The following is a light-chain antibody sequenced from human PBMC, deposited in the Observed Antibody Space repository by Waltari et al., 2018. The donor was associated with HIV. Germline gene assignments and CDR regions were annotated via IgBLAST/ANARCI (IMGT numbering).Light chain of an antibody. CDR1: QSVLHTSNNKNF. Sequence: DIVMTQSPDSLVVSLGARATIKCKSSQSVLHTSNNKNFLAWYQQKSGQAPKLLIYWASTRESGVPARFSGSGSGTNFTLTINNLQSEDVAVYYCQQYHVTPPTFG. CDR3: QQYHVTPPT. J-gene: IGKJ1*01. V-gene: IGKV4-1*01. CDR2: WAS.